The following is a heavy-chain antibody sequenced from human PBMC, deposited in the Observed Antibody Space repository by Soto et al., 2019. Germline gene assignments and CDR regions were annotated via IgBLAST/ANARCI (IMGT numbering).Heavy chain of an antibody. D-gene: IGHD3-10*01. Sequence: QVQLQESGPGLVKPSQTLSLTCTVSGGSISSGGYYWSWIRQHPGKGLEWIGYIYYSGSTYYNPSLKRRVTISVATSKIQFSPKLRSVPATDTAVYYCARESRFGVDHYGMDVWGQGTTVTVSS. CDR2: IYYSGST. CDR1: GGSISSGGYY. J-gene: IGHJ6*02. V-gene: IGHV4-31*03. CDR3: ARESRFGVDHYGMDV.